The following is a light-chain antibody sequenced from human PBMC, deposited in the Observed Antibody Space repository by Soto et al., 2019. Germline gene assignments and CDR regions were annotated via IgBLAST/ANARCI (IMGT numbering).Light chain of an antibody. CDR1: QGVSNW. J-gene: IGKJ2*01. V-gene: IGKV1-12*01. CDR2: AAS. CDR3: QQSNSFPYT. Sequence: DIQMTQSPSSVSASVGDRVTITCRASQGVSNWLAWYQQKPGKVPKLLIYAASTLRSGVPSRFRGSGSGTDFTFTISSLQPEDFATYYCQQSNSFPYTFGQGTKLEIK.